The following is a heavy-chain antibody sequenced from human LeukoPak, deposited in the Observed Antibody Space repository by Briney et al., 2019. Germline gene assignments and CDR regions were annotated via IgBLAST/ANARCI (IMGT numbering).Heavy chain of an antibody. CDR1: GYTFTGYY. J-gene: IGHJ4*02. D-gene: IGHD3-22*01. Sequence: ASVKVSCKASGYTFTGYYMHWVRQAPGQGLEWMGWINPNSGGTNYAQKFQGRVTMTRDTSISTAYMELSRLRSDDTAVYYCARDQGEYYDSTGDYWGQGTLVTVSS. V-gene: IGHV1-2*02. CDR3: ARDQGEYYDSTGDY. CDR2: INPNSGGT.